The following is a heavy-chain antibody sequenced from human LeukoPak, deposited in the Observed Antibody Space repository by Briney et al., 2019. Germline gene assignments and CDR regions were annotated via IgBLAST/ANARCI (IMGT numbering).Heavy chain of an antibody. D-gene: IGHD5-24*01. CDR1: GGSFSGYY. CDR2: INHSGST. V-gene: IGHV4-34*01. J-gene: IGHJ4*02. Sequence: SETLSLTCAVYGGSFSGYYWSWIRQPPGKGLEWIGEINHSGSTNYNPSLKSRVTISVDTSKNQFSLKLSSVTAADTAVYYCARRRWLRSLDYWGQGTLATVSS. CDR3: ARRRWLRSLDY.